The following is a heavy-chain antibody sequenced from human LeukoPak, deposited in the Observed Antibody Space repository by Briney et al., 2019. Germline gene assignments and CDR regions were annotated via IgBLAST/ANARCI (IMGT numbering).Heavy chain of an antibody. J-gene: IGHJ5*02. CDR2: IYGGGST. V-gene: IGHV3-66*01. CDR3: ARASSPYNWFDP. CDR1: GFTVSTNY. Sequence: GGSLRLSCAASGFTVSTNYMNWVRQAPGKGLEWVSVIYGGGSTYYADSVKGRFTISRDKSKNTLYPQMDRLRADDTAIYYCARASSPYNWFDPWGQGTLVAVSS.